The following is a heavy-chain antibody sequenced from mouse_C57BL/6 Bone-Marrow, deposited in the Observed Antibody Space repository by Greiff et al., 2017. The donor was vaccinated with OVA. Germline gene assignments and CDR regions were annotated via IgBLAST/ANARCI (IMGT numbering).Heavy chain of an antibody. D-gene: IGHD2-4*01. CDR1: GFSLTSYA. CDR3: ARGRYDYDGGWYFDV. J-gene: IGHJ1*03. CDR2: IWTGGGT. Sequence: VQRVESGPGLVAPSQSLSITCTVSGFSLTSYAISWVRQPPGKGLEWLGVIWTGGGTNYNSALKSRLSISKDNSKSQVFLKMNSLQTDDTARYYCARGRYDYDGGWYFDVWGTGTTVTVSS. V-gene: IGHV2-9-1*01.